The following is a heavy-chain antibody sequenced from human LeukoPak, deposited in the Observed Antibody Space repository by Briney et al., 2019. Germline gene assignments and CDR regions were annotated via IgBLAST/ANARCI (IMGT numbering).Heavy chain of an antibody. D-gene: IGHD3-3*01. V-gene: IGHV3-23*01. CDR1: GFTFSSYA. CDR3: AKSVDYDFWSGFYYYMDV. J-gene: IGHJ6*03. CDR2: VSGSGGST. Sequence: GGSLRLSCAASGFTFSSYAMSWVRQAPGKGLEWVSAVSGSGGSTYYADSVKGRFTISRDNSKNTLYLQMNSLRAEDTAVYYCAKSVDYDFWSGFYYYMDVWGKGTTVTVSS.